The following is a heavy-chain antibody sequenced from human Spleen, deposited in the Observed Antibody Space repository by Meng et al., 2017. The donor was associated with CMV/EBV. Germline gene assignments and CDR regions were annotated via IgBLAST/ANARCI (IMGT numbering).Heavy chain of an antibody. V-gene: IGHV4-61*01. J-gene: IGHJ3*02. Sequence: SETLSLTCTVSGGSVSSGSYYWSWLRQPPGKGLEWIGYISYIGSTNYNPPLKSRVTISVDTSKNQFSLKLSSVTAADTAVYYCARDILEHNAFDMWGQGTMVTVSS. D-gene: IGHD1/OR15-1a*01. CDR2: ISYIGST. CDR1: GGSVSSGSYY. CDR3: ARDILEHNAFDM.